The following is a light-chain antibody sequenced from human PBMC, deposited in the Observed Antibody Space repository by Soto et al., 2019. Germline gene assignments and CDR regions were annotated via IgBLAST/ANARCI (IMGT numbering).Light chain of an antibody. CDR2: WAS. Sequence: DIVMTQSPDSLAVSLGEGATINCKSSQRVLYSSSNKNYLAWYQQKPGQPPKLLIYWASTRESGVPDRFSGSGSGTDFTLTISSLQAEDVAVYYCQQYCSSPWTFGQGTKVEIK. V-gene: IGKV4-1*01. CDR1: QRVLYSSSNKNY. CDR3: QQYCSSPWT. J-gene: IGKJ1*01.